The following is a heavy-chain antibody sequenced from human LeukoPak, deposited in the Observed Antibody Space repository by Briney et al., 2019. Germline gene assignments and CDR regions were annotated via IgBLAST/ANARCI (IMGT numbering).Heavy chain of an antibody. CDR2: ISDSGDST. CDR1: GFTFSSYA. CDR3: AKEMYYYDSSGYYYERFDY. V-gene: IGHV3-23*01. Sequence: GGSLRLSCAASGFTFSSYAMSWVRQAPGKGLEWVSGISDSGDSTYFADSVKGRFIISRDNSKNTLYLQMNSLRAEDTAVYYCAKEMYYYDSSGYYYERFDYWGQGTLVTVSS. D-gene: IGHD3-22*01. J-gene: IGHJ4*02.